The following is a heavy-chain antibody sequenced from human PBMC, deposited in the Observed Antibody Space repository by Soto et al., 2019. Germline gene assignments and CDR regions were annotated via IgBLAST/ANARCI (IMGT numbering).Heavy chain of an antibody. CDR3: ARTTYSSASLL. CDR2: INTDGSNT. D-gene: IGHD6-6*01. V-gene: IGHV3-74*01. Sequence: GGSLRLSCAASGFTFSTYWMHWVRQAPGKGLEWVSRINTDGSNTNYADSVKGRFTISRGNAKNTLYLQMNSLRDEDTAVYSCARTTYSSASLLWGQGTQVTVSS. CDR1: GFTFSTYW. J-gene: IGHJ4*02.